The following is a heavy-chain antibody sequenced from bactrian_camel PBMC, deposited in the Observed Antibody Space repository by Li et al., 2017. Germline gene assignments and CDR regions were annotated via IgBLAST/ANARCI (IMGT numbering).Heavy chain of an antibody. CDR3: AAAFPCGGSSWYEYNY. V-gene: IGHV3S53*01. CDR2: IVRDGRA. CDR1: GDIYGTYY. Sequence: HVQLVESGGGSVRSGGSLRLSCAASGDIYGTYYMAWFRQAPGKEREEVAVIVRDGRASYAGVVKGRFTISQDNAKNTLYLQMNSLKPEDTAMYYCAAAFPCGGSSWYEYNYWGQGTQVTVS. D-gene: IGHD6*01. J-gene: IGHJ4*01.